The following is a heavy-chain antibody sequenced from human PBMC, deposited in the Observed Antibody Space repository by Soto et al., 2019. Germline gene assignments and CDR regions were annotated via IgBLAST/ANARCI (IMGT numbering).Heavy chain of an antibody. V-gene: IGHV1-18*01. CDR1: GYTFTSYG. CDR2: ISAYNGNT. D-gene: IGHD3-3*01. Sequence: QVQLVQSGAEVKKPGASVKVSCKASGYTFTSYGISWVRQAPGQVLEWMGWISAYNGNTNYAQKLQGRVTMTTDTSTSTAYMELRSLRSDDTAVYYCARVIYGIFGVVLPENWFDPWGQGTLVTVSS. J-gene: IGHJ5*02. CDR3: ARVIYGIFGVVLPENWFDP.